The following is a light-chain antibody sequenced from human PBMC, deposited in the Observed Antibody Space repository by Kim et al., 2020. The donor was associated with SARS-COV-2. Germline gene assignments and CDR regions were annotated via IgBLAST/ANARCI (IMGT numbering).Light chain of an antibody. CDR2: QDT. V-gene: IGLV3-1*01. J-gene: IGLJ2*01. CDR1: KLGNRN. CDR3: QAWDTSAHLV. Sequence: VSPGKTASITCSGDKLGNRNVCWYQQRPGQSPTLVIYQDTKRPSGIPERFSGSNSGNTATLTISGTQAMDEADYYCQAWDTSAHLVFGGGTKVTVL.